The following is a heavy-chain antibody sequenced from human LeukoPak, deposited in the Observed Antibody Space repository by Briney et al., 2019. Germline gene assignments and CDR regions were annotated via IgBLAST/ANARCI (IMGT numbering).Heavy chain of an antibody. J-gene: IGHJ4*02. CDR3: ARDLRLRYFDWLGY. CDR1: GYTFTGYY. Sequence: GASVKVSCKASGYTFTGYYMHWVRQAPGQGLELMGRINPNSGGTNYAQKFQGRVTMTRDTSISTAYMELSRLRSDDTAVYYCARDLRLRYFDWLGYWGQGTLVTVSS. V-gene: IGHV1-2*06. D-gene: IGHD3-9*01. CDR2: INPNSGGT.